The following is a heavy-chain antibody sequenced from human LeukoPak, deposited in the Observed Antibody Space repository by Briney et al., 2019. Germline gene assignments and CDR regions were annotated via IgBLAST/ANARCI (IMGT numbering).Heavy chain of an antibody. J-gene: IGHJ3*02. V-gene: IGHV5-51*01. CDR2: IYPSDCTT. Sequence: PGGSLRLSCPGSGYTFSAYWMSWVRQTPGKGLEWVGIIYPSDCTTCYTPSFQGQVTISADKSINTAYLQRSSLTASATAMYYCVRQQHSGSYGAFDIWGQGTMVTVS. CDR1: GYTFSAYW. D-gene: IGHD1-26*01. CDR3: VRQQHSGSYGAFDI.